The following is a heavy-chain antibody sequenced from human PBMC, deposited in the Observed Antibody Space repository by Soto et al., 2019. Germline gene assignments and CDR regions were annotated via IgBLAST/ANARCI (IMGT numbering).Heavy chain of an antibody. V-gene: IGHV3-30*04. D-gene: IGHD6-13*01. CDR2: ISNDEGNK. CDR3: ARDQQRGIAAMAFDY. CDR1: GFTFNSHA. J-gene: IGHJ4*02. Sequence: QVQLVESGGGVVQPGTSLRLSCAASGFTFNSHAMHWVRQAPGKGLEGVAVISNDEGNKQYADSVKGRFTISRDNSKNTLYLQMNSLRAEDTAVYYCARDQQRGIAAMAFDYWGQGTLVTLSS.